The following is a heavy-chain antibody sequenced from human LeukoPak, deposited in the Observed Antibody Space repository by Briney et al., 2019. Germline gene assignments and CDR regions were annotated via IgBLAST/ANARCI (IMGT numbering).Heavy chain of an antibody. J-gene: IGHJ6*03. CDR3: ARVIVVVPAAIKAADYYYYMDV. CDR1: GFTFSSYS. V-gene: IGHV3-21*01. CDR2: ISSSSSYI. D-gene: IGHD2-2*01. Sequence: PGGSLRLSCAASGFTFSSYSMNWVRQAPGKGLEWVSSISSSSSYIYYADSVKGRFTISRDNAKNSLYLQMNSLRAEDTAVYYCARVIVVVPAAIKAADYYYYMDVWGKGTTVTISS.